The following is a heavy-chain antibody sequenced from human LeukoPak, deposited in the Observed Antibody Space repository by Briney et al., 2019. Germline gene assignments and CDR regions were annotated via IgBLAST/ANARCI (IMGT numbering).Heavy chain of an antibody. CDR1: GYTFTSHG. Sequence: ASVKVSCTASGYTFTSHGISWVRQAPGQGLEWMGWISAYNGNTNYAQKLQGRVTMTTDTSTSTVYMELSSLRSEDTAVYYCARGQTTVTTPVDYWGQGTLVTVSS. CDR2: ISAYNGNT. D-gene: IGHD4-17*01. J-gene: IGHJ4*02. CDR3: ARGQTTVTTPVDY. V-gene: IGHV1-18*01.